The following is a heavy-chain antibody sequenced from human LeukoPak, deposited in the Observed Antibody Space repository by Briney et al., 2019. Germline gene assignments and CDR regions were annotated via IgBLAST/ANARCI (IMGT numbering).Heavy chain of an antibody. D-gene: IGHD3-16*02. CDR3: ARVFVWGSYRSHFDY. J-gene: IGHJ4*02. V-gene: IGHV3-7*01. CDR1: GFTFSSYW. Sequence: PGGSLSLSCAASGFTFSSYWMSWVRQAPGKGLEWVANIKQDGSEKYYVDSVKGRFTISRDNAKNSLYLQMNSLRAEDTAVYYCARVFVWGSYRSHFDYWGQGTLVTVSS. CDR2: IKQDGSEK.